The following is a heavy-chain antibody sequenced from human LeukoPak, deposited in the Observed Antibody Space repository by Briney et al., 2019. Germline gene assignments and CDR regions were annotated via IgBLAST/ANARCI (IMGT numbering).Heavy chain of an antibody. CDR2: IYYSGST. Sequence: SQTLSLTCTVSGGSISSGGYYWSWIRQHPGQGLEWIGYIYYSGSTYYNPSLKSRVTISVDTSKNQFSLKLSSVTAADTAVYYCARGSRPQQLARWGQGTLVTVSS. CDR3: ARGSRPQQLAR. J-gene: IGHJ4*02. CDR1: GGSISSGGYY. V-gene: IGHV4-31*03. D-gene: IGHD6-13*01.